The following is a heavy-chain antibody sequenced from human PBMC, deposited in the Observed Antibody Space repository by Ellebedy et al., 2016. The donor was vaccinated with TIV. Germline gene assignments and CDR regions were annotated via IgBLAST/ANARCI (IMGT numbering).Heavy chain of an antibody. D-gene: IGHD4-23*01. Sequence: GESLKISCAASGFNFRTYWMSWVRQAPGKGLEWVSSISDSGANAYYADSVKGRFTISRDNSKDTLYLQVNSLRAEDTAVYYCARDPVGVGPAFDVWGQGTMVTVSS. CDR2: ISDSGANA. CDR3: ARDPVGVGPAFDV. J-gene: IGHJ3*01. V-gene: IGHV3-23*01. CDR1: GFNFRTYW.